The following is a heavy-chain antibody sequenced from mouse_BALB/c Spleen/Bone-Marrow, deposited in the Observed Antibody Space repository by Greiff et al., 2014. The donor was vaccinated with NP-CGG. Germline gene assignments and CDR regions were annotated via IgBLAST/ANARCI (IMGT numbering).Heavy chain of an antibody. CDR1: GFAFSSYD. Sequence: VQLQQSGGGLVKPGGSLKLSCAASGFAFSSYDMSWVRQTPEKRLEWVAYISHGGGTTYYSDTVKGRFTNSRDNAKNTLYLQMSSLKSEDTAIYYCTRHGGYYPYYYAMDYWGQGTSVTVSS. J-gene: IGHJ4*01. V-gene: IGHV5-12-1*01. CDR2: ISHGGGTT. D-gene: IGHD2-3*01. CDR3: TRHGGYYPYYYAMDY.